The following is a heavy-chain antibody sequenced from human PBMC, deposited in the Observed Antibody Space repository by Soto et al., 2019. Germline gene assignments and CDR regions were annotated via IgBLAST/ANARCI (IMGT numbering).Heavy chain of an antibody. CDR3: ARLHSYYYDSSGYNNWFDP. J-gene: IGHJ5*02. V-gene: IGHV4-39*01. CDR1: GGSISSSSYY. Sequence: SETLSLTCTVSGGSISSSSYYWGWIRRPPGKGLEWIGSIYYSGSTYYNPSLKSRVTISVDTSKNQFSLKLSSVTAADTAVYYCARLHSYYYDSSGYNNWFDPWGQGTLVTVSS. D-gene: IGHD3-22*01. CDR2: IYYSGST.